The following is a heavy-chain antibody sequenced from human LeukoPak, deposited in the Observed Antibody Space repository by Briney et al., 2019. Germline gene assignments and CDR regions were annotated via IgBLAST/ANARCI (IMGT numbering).Heavy chain of an antibody. CDR1: GFTFRFYA. D-gene: IGHD6-13*01. CDR2: ITGDASVT. J-gene: IGHJ3*02. CDR3: AKAYSTSLYGVAFHI. Sequence: GGSLRLSCAGSGFTFRFYAMTWVRQAPGKGLEWVSGITGDASVTYDADSVKGRFNISRDNSKTTLYLQLNSLRVEDTAVYYCAKAYSTSLYGVAFHIWSQGTMVTVSP. V-gene: IGHV3-23*01.